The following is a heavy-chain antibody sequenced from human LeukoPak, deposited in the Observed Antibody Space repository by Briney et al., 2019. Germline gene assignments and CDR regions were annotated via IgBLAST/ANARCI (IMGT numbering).Heavy chain of an antibody. Sequence: GGSLRLSCAASGFTFSSYAMSWVRQAPGKGLEWVSAISGSGGSTYYADSVKGRFTISRDNSKNTLYLQMNSLRAEDTAVYYCAKDHSGYDGVPVYYFDYWGQGTLVTVSS. V-gene: IGHV3-23*01. CDR1: GFTFSSYA. CDR2: ISGSGGST. J-gene: IGHJ4*02. D-gene: IGHD5-12*01. CDR3: AKDHSGYDGVPVYYFDY.